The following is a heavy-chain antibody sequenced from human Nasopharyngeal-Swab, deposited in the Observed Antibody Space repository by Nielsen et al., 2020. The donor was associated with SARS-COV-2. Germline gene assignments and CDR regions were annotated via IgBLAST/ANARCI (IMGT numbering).Heavy chain of an antibody. CDR2: INHSGST. J-gene: IGHJ4*02. Sequence: SETLSLTCAVYGGSFSGYYWSWIRQPPGKGLEWIGEINHSGSTNYNPYLKSRVTISVDRSKNQFSLNLSSVTAADTAVYYCARSKKQQLTLVDYWGQGTLVTVSS. D-gene: IGHD6-13*01. CDR1: GGSFSGYY. V-gene: IGHV4-34*01. CDR3: ARSKKQQLTLVDY.